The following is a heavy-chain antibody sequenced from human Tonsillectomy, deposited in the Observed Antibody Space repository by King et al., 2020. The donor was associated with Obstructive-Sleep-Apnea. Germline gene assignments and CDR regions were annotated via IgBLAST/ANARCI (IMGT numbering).Heavy chain of an antibody. D-gene: IGHD6-6*01. CDR2: TYYRSKWYN. J-gene: IGHJ5*02. CDR1: GDSVSSNSAA. Sequence: VQLQQSGPGLVKPSQTLSLTCAISGDSVSSNSAAWNWIRQSPSRGLEWLGRTYYRSKWYNDYAVSVKSRITINPDTSKNQFSLQLNSLTPEDTAVYYCARDPTLIAARPQNWFDPWGQGTLVTVSS. CDR3: ARDPTLIAARPQNWFDP. V-gene: IGHV6-1*01.